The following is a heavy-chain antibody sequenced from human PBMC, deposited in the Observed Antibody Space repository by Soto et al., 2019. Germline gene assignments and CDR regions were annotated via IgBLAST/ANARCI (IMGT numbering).Heavy chain of an antibody. CDR3: ARSLGYCSSTSCQGQYYYYYGMDV. D-gene: IGHD2-2*01. CDR2: IYYSGST. J-gene: IGHJ6*02. Sequence: QVQLQESGPGLVKPSQTLSLTCTVSGGSISSGDYYWSWIRQPPGKGLEWIGYIYYSGSTYYNPSLKSRVTISVDTSKNQFSLKLRSVTAADTAVYYCARSLGYCSSTSCQGQYYYYYGMDVWGQGTTVTVSS. V-gene: IGHV4-30-4*01. CDR1: GGSISSGDYY.